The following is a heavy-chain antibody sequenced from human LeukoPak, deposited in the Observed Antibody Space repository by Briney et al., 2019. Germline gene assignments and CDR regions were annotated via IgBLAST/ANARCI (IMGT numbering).Heavy chain of an antibody. Sequence: ASVKVSCKASGYTFTSYDINWVRQATGQGLEWMGWMNPNSGNTGYAQKFQGRVTITRDTSISTAYMELSSLRSEDTAVYYCARGLLVATIPYHYYYMDVWGKGTTVTVSS. CDR3: ARGLLVATIPYHYYYMDV. D-gene: IGHD5-12*01. J-gene: IGHJ6*03. V-gene: IGHV1-8*01. CDR2: MNPNSGNT. CDR1: GYTFTSYD.